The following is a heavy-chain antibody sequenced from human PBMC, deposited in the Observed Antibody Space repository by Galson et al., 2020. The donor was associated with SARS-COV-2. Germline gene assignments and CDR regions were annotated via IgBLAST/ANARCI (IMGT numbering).Heavy chain of an antibody. CDR1: GFIFTSYA. D-gene: IGHD6-19*01. V-gene: IGHV3-30*04. CDR3: ARPRNQWLAHFGY. CDR2: ISNNGRST. Sequence: GESLKISCVASGFIFTSYAMHWVRQAPGKGLEWVAVISNNGRSTYYSDSVKGRFTVSRDNSKNTLYLQMNSLRAEDTAVYFCARPRNQWLAHFGYWGQGTLVTVSS. J-gene: IGHJ4*02.